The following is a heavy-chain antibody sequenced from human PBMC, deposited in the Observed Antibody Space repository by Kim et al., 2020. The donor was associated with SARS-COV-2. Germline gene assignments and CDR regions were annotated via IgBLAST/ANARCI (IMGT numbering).Heavy chain of an antibody. CDR2: ISYEGSTQ. CDR3: ARNLVGDTDLGP. J-gene: IGHJ5*02. V-gene: IGHV3-30*03. Sequence: GWSLRLSCAASGFSFSSHVMHWVRQAPGKGLEWVALISYEGSTQKYTDSVKGRFTVSRDNSKNTLFLQMNSLRPADTAVYYCARNLVGDTDLGPWGQGTLVTVSS. D-gene: IGHD1-26*01. CDR1: GFSFSSHV.